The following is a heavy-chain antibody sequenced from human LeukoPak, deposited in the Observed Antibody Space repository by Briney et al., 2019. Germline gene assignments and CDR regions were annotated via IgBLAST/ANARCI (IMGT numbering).Heavy chain of an antibody. V-gene: IGHV6-1*01. J-gene: IGHJ4*02. CDR2: TYYRSKWYR. CDR1: GDSVSSKSAA. Sequence: SQTLSLTCALSGDSVSSKSAAWNWLRQSPSRGLEWLGRTYYRSKWYRDYAVSVKSLITINPDTSKNQFSLQLNSVTPEDTAVYYCAKGPGQLDYWGQGTLVTVSS. CDR3: AKGPGQLDY. D-gene: IGHD6-13*01.